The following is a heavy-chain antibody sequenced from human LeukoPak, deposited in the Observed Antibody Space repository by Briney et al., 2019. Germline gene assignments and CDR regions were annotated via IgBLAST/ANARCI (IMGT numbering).Heavy chain of an antibody. CDR3: ARTVWFDP. J-gene: IGHJ5*02. Sequence: AGGPLRLSCAASGFTFSSYEMNWVRQAPGKGLEWVSYISTSGTTIYYADSVKGRFTMSRDNAKNSLYLQMNSLRAEDTAVYYCARTVWFDPWGQGTLVTVSS. CDR1: GFTFSSYE. V-gene: IGHV3-48*03. CDR2: ISTSGTTI.